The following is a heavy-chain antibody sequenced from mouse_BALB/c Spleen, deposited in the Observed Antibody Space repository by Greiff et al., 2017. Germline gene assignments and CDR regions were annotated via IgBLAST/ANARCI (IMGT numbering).Heavy chain of an antibody. CDR3: ARRAQDY. CDR2: ILPGSGST. CDR1: GYTFSSYW. J-gene: IGHJ2*01. D-gene: IGHD3-2*02. Sequence: QVQLQQSGAELMKPGASVKISCKATGYTFSSYWIEWVKQRPGHGLEWIGEILPGSGSTNYNQKFKGKATLTVDKSSSTAYMQLSSLTSEDSAVYYCARRAQDYWGQGTTLTVSS. V-gene: IGHV1-9*01.